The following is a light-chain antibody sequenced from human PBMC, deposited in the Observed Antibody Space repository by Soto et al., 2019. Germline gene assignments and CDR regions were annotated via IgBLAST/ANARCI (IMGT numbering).Light chain of an antibody. Sequence: IVLTQSPGTLSLSPGERATLSCRASQSVSSSYLAWYQQKPGQAPRLLFYAASSRATGIPYRFSGSGSGTDFSLTISRLEPEDFAVYYCQQYASSPLTFGGGTKVEIK. CDR2: AAS. V-gene: IGKV3-20*01. CDR1: QSVSSSY. J-gene: IGKJ4*01. CDR3: QQYASSPLT.